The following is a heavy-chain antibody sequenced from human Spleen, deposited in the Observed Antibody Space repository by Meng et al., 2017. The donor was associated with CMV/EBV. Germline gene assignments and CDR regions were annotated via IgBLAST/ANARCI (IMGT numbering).Heavy chain of an antibody. V-gene: IGHV3-30*04. CDR1: GFTFGSSA. CDR3: AREGPGYFDL. J-gene: IGHJ2*01. Sequence: RSCAASGFTFGSSAIHWVRQAPGKGLEWVAFTSFHGRNEYYADSVKGRFIISRDNSKNTLYLQMNTLRPEDRAVYYCAREGPGYFDLWGRGTLVTVSS. CDR2: TSFHGRNE.